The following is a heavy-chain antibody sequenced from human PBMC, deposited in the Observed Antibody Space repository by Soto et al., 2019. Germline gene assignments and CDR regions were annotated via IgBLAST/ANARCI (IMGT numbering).Heavy chain of an antibody. Sequence: ASVKVSCKASGYTFTSYDINWVRQATGQGLEWMGWMNPNSGNTGYAQKFQGRVTMTRNTSISTAYMELSSLRSEDTAVYYCARGGSSTSPYYYYYYMDVRGKGTTVTVSS. V-gene: IGHV1-8*01. D-gene: IGHD2-2*01. CDR1: GYTFTSYD. CDR3: ARGGSSTSPYYYYYYMDV. CDR2: MNPNSGNT. J-gene: IGHJ6*03.